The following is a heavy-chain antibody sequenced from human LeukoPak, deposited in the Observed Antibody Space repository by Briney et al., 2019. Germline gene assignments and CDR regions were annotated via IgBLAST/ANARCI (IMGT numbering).Heavy chain of an antibody. CDR3: ARRATTERGHSYGLDY. J-gene: IGHJ4*02. D-gene: IGHD5-18*01. Sequence: GGSLRLSCVVSGFIFSGKTMSWVRQAPGKGLEWVSSISTSSSSSYIYYADSVTGRFTISRDNAKNSLYLQMNSLRAEDTAVYYCARRATTERGHSYGLDYWGQGTLVTVSS. CDR2: ISTSSSSSYI. CDR1: GFIFSGKT. V-gene: IGHV3-21*01.